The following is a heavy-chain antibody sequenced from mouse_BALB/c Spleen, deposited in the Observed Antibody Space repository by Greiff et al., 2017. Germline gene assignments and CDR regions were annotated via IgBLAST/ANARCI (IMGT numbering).Heavy chain of an antibody. Sequence: QVQLQQSGAELARPGASVKLSCKASGYTFTSYWMQWVKQRPGQGLEWIGAIYPGDGDTRYTQKFKGNATLTADKSSSTAYMQLSSLASEDSAVYYCARGAYYRYGPSYGMDYWGQGTSVTVSS. CDR1: GYTFTSYW. V-gene: IGHV1-87*01. CDR3: ARGAYYRYGPSYGMDY. D-gene: IGHD2-14*01. J-gene: IGHJ4*01. CDR2: IYPGDGDT.